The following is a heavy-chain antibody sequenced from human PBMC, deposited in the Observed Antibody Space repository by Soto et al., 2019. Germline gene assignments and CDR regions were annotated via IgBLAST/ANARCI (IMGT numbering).Heavy chain of an antibody. D-gene: IGHD5-12*01. J-gene: IGHJ4*02. Sequence: EVQLVESGGGLVKPGGSLRLSCAASGFPFISYSLNWVRQAPGKGLEWVSSISSTSGYIYYADSVKGRFTISRDNAENSVFLQMTSLRAEDTAVYYCARGPLIVATAVYFESWGQGTLVTVSS. CDR1: GFPFISYS. CDR2: ISSTSGYI. V-gene: IGHV3-21*01. CDR3: ARGPLIVATAVYFES.